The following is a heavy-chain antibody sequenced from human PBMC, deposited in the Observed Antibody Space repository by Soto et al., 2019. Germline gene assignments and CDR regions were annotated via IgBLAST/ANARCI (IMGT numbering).Heavy chain of an antibody. CDR1: EFTFSKHG. Sequence: KLSCAASEFTFSKHGMHWVRQAPGKGLEWVAVISYDGSNKYYGDSVKDRFTISRDNSRNTLYLHMNSLRPEDTAVYFCAKGPPLLMVYPVLDSWGQGTLVTVSS. CDR2: ISYDGSNK. D-gene: IGHD2-8*01. CDR3: AKGPPLLMVYPVLDS. J-gene: IGHJ4*02. V-gene: IGHV3-30*18.